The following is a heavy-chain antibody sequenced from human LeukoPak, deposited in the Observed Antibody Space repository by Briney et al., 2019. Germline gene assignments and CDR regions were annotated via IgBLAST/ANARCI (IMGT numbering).Heavy chain of an antibody. J-gene: IGHJ6*02. CDR2: INPNSGGT. D-gene: IGHD3-9*01. CDR3: ARVRHYDTLTGYLPESYYYAMDV. Sequence: ASVKVSCKASGHTFTGDYMYWVRQAPGQGLEWMGWINPNSGGTNYAQKFQGRVTMTRDTSVSTAYMELSSLRSDDTAVYYCARVRHYDTLTGYLPESYYYAMDVWGQGPRSPSP. V-gene: IGHV1-2*02. CDR1: GHTFTGDY.